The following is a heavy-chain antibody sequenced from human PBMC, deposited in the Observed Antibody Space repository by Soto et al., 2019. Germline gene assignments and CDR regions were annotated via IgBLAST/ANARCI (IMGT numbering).Heavy chain of an antibody. CDR3: ARAPTRPNYYYYGMDV. CDR2: IIPIFGTA. D-gene: IGHD2-2*01. V-gene: IGHV1-69*01. J-gene: IGHJ6*02. CDR1: GGTFSSYA. Sequence: QVQLVQSGAEVKKPGSSVKVSCKASGGTFSSYAISWVRQAPGQGLEWMGGIIPIFGTANYAQKFQGRVTITADESTSTAYMELSSLRSEDTAVYYCARAPTRPNYYYYGMDVWGQGTTVPVSS.